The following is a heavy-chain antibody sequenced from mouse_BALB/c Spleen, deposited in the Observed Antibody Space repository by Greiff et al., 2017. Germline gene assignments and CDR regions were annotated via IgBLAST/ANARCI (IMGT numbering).Heavy chain of an antibody. CDR2: ISYDGSN. V-gene: IGHV3-6*02. Sequence: ESGPGLVKPSQSLSLTCSVTGYSITSGYYWNWIRQFPGNKLEWMGYISYDGSNNYNPSLKNRISITRDTSKNQFFLKLNSVTTEDTATYYCAREGNGYWGQGTSVTVSS. CDR1: GYSITSGYY. J-gene: IGHJ4*01. CDR3: AREGNGY. D-gene: IGHD2-1*01.